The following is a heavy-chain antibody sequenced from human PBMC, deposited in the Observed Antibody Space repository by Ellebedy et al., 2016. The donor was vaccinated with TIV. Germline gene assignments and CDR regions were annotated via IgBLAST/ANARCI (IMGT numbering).Heavy chain of an antibody. J-gene: IGHJ4*02. D-gene: IGHD3-10*02. Sequence: GGSLRLXXSASGFTFSSHAMGWVRQAPGKGLEWVSGITGSGDRIHYADSVKGRFTISRDNSKNTLYVQMNNLRAEDTAVYYCAKGDGRGSFSELHYWGQGTLVTVSS. CDR1: GFTFSSHA. CDR2: ITGSGDRI. CDR3: AKGDGRGSFSELHY. V-gene: IGHV3-23*01.